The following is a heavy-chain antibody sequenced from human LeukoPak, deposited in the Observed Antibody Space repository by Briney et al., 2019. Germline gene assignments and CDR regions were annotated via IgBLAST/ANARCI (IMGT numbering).Heavy chain of an antibody. J-gene: IGHJ4*02. CDR3: ARGFPRAYSSSWYYFDY. Sequence: SVKVSCKASGGTFSSYAISWVRQAPGQGLGWMGGIIPIFGTANYAQKFQGRVTITTDESTSTAYMELSSLRSEDTAVYYCARGFPRAYSSSWYYFDYWGQGTLVTVSS. V-gene: IGHV1-69*05. D-gene: IGHD6-13*01. CDR1: GGTFSSYA. CDR2: IIPIFGTA.